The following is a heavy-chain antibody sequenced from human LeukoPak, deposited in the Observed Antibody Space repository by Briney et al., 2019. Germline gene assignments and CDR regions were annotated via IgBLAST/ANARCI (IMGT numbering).Heavy chain of an antibody. CDR1: GYTFTTYG. V-gene: IGHV1-18*01. D-gene: IGHD5-12*01. J-gene: IGHJ4*02. CDR3: ARDDGGYDFGY. CDR2: ISGYNGNT. Sequence: ASVKVSCKASGYTFTTYGITWVRQAPGQGLEWMGWISGYNGNTIYAQKLQVRVTMTTDTSTSTAYMELRSLRSDDTAVYYCARDDGGYDFGYWGQGTLVTVSS.